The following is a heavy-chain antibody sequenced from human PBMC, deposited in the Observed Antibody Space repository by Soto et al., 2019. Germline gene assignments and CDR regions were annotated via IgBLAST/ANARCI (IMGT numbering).Heavy chain of an antibody. CDR3: ASPDTAMGSTFRYYFDY. V-gene: IGHV3-30-3*01. CDR2: ISYDGSNK. CDR1: GFTFSSYA. J-gene: IGHJ4*02. D-gene: IGHD5-18*01. Sequence: PGGSLRLSCAASGFTFSSYAMHWVRQAPGKGLEWVAVISYDGSNKYYTDSVKGRLTISRDNSKNTLYLQMNSLRAEDTAVYYCASPDTAMGSTFRYYFDYWGQGTLVTVSS.